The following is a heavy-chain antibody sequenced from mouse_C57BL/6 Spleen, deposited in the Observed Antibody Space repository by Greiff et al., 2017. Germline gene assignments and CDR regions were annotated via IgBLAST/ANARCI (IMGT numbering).Heavy chain of an antibody. Sequence: VQLQQPGAELVKPGASVKLSCKASGYTFTSYWMHWVKQRPGQGLEWIGMIHPNSGSTNYNEKFKGKATLTVDKSSSTAYMQLSSLTSEDSAVYYCARTPFYYDYDGYFDVWGTGTTVTGSS. D-gene: IGHD2-4*01. J-gene: IGHJ1*03. CDR3: ARTPFYYDYDGYFDV. CDR2: IHPNSGST. CDR1: GYTFTSYW. V-gene: IGHV1-64*01.